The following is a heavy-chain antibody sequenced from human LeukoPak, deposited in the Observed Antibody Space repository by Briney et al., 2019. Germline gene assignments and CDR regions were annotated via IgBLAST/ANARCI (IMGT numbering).Heavy chain of an antibody. Sequence: GASVKVSCKASGYTFTGYYMHWVRQAPGQGLGWMGWINPNSGGTNYAQKFQGRVTMTRDTSISTAYMELSRLRSDDTAVYYCARAGLTEDYYGSGSYSYWGQGTLVTVSS. CDR2: INPNSGGT. D-gene: IGHD3-10*01. V-gene: IGHV1-2*02. CDR3: ARAGLTEDYYGSGSYSY. J-gene: IGHJ4*02. CDR1: GYTFTGYY.